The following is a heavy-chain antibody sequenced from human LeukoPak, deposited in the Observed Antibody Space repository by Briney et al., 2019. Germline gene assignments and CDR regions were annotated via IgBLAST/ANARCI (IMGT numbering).Heavy chain of an antibody. CDR3: ARAPDVDTAMVFDP. CDR1: GFTFSSYW. J-gene: IGHJ5*02. CDR2: INSDGSST. Sequence: GGSLRLSCAASGFTFSSYWMHWVRQDPGKGLXXXXRINSDGSSTSYADSLEGRFTISRDNAKNTLYLQMNSLRAEDTAVYYCARAPDVDTAMVFDPWGQGTLVTASS. V-gene: IGHV3-74*01. D-gene: IGHD5-18*01.